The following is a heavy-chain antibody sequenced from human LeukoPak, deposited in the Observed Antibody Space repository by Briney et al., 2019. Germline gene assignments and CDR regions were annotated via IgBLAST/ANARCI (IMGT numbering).Heavy chain of an antibody. CDR3: ARGSSSDSLAGRVFDY. CDR1: GGSIRGYY. CDR2: IYHSGTT. D-gene: IGHD2-2*01. J-gene: IGHJ4*02. V-gene: IGHV4-59*01. Sequence: SETLSLTCSVSGGSIRGYYWSWIRQSPGKGLEWIGNIYHSGTTKYDPSPKSRVTISVDTSKNQFSLNLSSVTAADTAVYYCARGSSSDSLAGRVFDYWGQGTLVTVSS.